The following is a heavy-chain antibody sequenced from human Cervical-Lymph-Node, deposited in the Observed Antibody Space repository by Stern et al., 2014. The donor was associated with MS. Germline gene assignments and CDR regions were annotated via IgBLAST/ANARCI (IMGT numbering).Heavy chain of an antibody. Sequence: LVESGGGLVKPGGSLRLSCAASGLTFRDYYISWIRQALGTGLEGVSYISNSGNTIYYADSVKGRFTIARDNAKNSVYLQMNSLRAEDTAIYYCAGAPRWRNFDYWGQGTVVSVSS. D-gene: IGHD3-3*01. CDR2: ISNSGNTI. V-gene: IGHV3-11*01. CDR3: AGAPRWRNFDY. CDR1: GLTFRDYY. J-gene: IGHJ4*02.